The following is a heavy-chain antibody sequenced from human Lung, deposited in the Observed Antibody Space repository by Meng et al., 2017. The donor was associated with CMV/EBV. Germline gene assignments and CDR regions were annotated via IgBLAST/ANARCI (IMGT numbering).Heavy chain of an antibody. CDR2: ISATSSSI. CDR1: GFTFKTYT. V-gene: IGHV3-21*04. Sequence: ESXKISXAASGFTFKTYTMNWVRQAPGQGLEWVSSISATSSSIYYADSVKGRFTIPRDNAKNTLFLQMNSLGVEDTAMYYCAKAAVFEKIVVVPTAIDSWGRRXLVTVSS. D-gene: IGHD2-2*01. CDR3: AKAAVFEKIVVVPTAIDS. J-gene: IGHJ5*01.